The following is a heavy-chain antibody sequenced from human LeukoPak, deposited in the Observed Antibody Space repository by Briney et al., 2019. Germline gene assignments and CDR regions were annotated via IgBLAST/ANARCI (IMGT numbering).Heavy chain of an antibody. D-gene: IGHD5-18*01. CDR2: ISRTARTT. J-gene: IGHJ4*02. CDR3: ANPAMDDY. Sequence: GFTFXXYAMRWXGXAQGKGVFWVSPISRTARTTSSAHSVNRRFTISRHNSNNTLYLQMNSLRAEDTAVYYCANPAMDDYWGQGTLVTVSS. V-gene: IGHV3-23*01. CDR1: GFTFXXYA.